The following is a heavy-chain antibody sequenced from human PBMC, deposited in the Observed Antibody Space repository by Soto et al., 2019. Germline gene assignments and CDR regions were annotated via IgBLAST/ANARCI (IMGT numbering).Heavy chain of an antibody. V-gene: IGHV3-53*01. J-gene: IGHJ4*02. CDR1: GFTVSSSY. CDR2: IFSGGTT. D-gene: IGHD2-2*02. CDR3: ARETVPPSYHYYDC. Sequence: PGGSLRLSCAASGFTVSSSYMSWVRQAPGRGLEWVSTIFSGGTTHYADSVQGRFTISRDSSKNTLFLQLNSLRAEDTAIYYCARETVPPSYHYYDCWGQGTQVTSPQ.